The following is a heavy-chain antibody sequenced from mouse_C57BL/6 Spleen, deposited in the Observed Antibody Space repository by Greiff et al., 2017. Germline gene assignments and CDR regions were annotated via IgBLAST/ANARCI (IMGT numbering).Heavy chain of an antibody. V-gene: IGHV1-52*01. J-gene: IGHJ3*01. Sequence: VQLQQPGAELVRPGSSVKLSCKASGYTFTSYWMHWVKQRPIQGLEWIGNIDPSDSETHYNQKFKDKATLTVDKSSSTAYLQRSSLTSEDSAVYYFATVCYDNDRFAYWGRGTLVTVSA. CDR3: ATVCYDNDRFAY. CDR1: GYTFTSYW. D-gene: IGHD2-4*01. CDR2: IDPSDSET.